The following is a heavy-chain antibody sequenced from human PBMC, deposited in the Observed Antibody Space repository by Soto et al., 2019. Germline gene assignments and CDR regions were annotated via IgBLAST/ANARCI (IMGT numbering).Heavy chain of an antibody. D-gene: IGHD2-8*01. CDR3: ARRRPNCYFDY. Sequence: PSETLSLTCTVSGGSISSYYWSWIRQPPGKGLEWIGYIYYSGSTNYNPSLKSRVTISVDTSKNQLSLKLSAVTAADTAVYYCARRRPNCYFDYWGQGTLVTVSS. V-gene: IGHV4-59*01. J-gene: IGHJ4*02. CDR1: GGSISSYY. CDR2: IYYSGST.